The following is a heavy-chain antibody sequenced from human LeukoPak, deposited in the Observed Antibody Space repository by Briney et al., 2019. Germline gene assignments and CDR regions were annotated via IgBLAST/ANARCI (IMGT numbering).Heavy chain of an antibody. Sequence: SETLSLTCTVSAASISSGGHYWGWIRQPPGKGLEWIGSIYSSGSTYYSPSLKSRVTISVDTSKNQFSLKLSSVTAADTAVFYCATLYYYDSSAASIGSFDIWGQGTMVTVSS. CDR2: IYSSGST. J-gene: IGHJ3*02. D-gene: IGHD3-22*01. V-gene: IGHV4-39*01. CDR1: AASISSGGHY. CDR3: ATLYYYDSSAASIGSFDI.